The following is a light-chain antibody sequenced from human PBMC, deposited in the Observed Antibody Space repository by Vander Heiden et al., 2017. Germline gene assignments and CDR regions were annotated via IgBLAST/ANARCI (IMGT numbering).Light chain of an antibody. CDR1: QSISSTY. J-gene: IGKJ1*01. V-gene: IGKV3-20*01. Sequence: EIVLTQSPGTLSLSPGERATLSCRASQSISSTYLAWYQQKPGQAPRLLIYGASSRATGIPDRFSGSGSGTDFTLTISRLEPDDFAVFYCQQYSASLRTFGQGTKVEIK. CDR3: QQYSASLRT. CDR2: GAS.